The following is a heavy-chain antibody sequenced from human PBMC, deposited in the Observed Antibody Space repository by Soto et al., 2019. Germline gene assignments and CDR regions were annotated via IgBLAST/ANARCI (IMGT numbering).Heavy chain of an antibody. CDR3: ARGAIVLVLADKHYLEY. D-gene: IGHD2-21*01. CDR2: INPSDGTT. CDR1: GYTFTTYN. V-gene: IGHV1-46*01. Sequence: QVQLVQSWAEVKKPGASVKVSCKASGYTFTTYNMHWVRQAPGQGPEWMGVINPSDGTTSLAQAFQGRVTMTRDTSTSTAYMELRGLRSDDTAIYYCARGAIVLVLADKHYLEYWGQGTLVTVSS. J-gene: IGHJ4*02.